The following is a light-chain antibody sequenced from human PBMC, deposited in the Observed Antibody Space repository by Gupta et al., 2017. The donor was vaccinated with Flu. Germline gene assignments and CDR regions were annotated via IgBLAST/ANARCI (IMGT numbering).Light chain of an antibody. CDR3: HQDHNVPRT. J-gene: IGKJ4*02. Sequence: SLGGRATINCKSSQSGLYIPKKRNYLAWYQQKAGHPPKVLISWASTRESGVPDRFSGRGSGTDFTLTISSMQAEDVAVYYCHQDHNVPRTLGEGTKVEIK. CDR2: WAS. CDR1: QSGLYIPKKRNY. V-gene: IGKV4-1*01.